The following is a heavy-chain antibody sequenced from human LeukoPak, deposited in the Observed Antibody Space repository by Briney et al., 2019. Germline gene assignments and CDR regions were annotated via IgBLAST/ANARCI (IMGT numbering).Heavy chain of an antibody. CDR3: AQSSGWDSLKY. J-gene: IGHJ4*02. V-gene: IGHV1-2*02. Sequence: ASVKVSCKASGHTFTGYYMHWVRQAPGQGLEWMGWINPNSGGTNHAQKFQGRVSMTRDASISTAYMELSRLRSDDTAVYYCAQSSGWDSLKYWGQGTLVTVSS. D-gene: IGHD6-19*01. CDR1: GHTFTGYY. CDR2: INPNSGGT.